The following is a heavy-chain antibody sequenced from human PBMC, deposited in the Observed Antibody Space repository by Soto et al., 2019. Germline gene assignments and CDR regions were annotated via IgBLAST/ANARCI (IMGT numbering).Heavy chain of an antibody. J-gene: IGHJ5*02. CDR1: GYTFTSYG. D-gene: IGHD2-21*02. CDR3: ARDLSYCGGDCYSGWFDP. Sequence: EASVKVSCKASGYTFTSYGISWVRQAPGQGLEWMGWISAYNGNTNYAQKLQGRVTMTTDTSTSTAYMELRSLRSDDTAVYYCARDLSYCGGDCYSGWFDPWGQGTLVTVSS. CDR2: ISAYNGNT. V-gene: IGHV1-18*01.